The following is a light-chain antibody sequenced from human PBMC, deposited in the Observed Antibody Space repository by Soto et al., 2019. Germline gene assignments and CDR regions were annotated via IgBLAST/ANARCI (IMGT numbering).Light chain of an antibody. CDR3: QQSLTSPWT. CDR1: QRISTH. Sequence: DIQMTQSPSSLSASVGDRVTITCRTSQRISTHLNWYQQRPGKAPKLLIYAASSLHSGVPSRFSGSGSGTNFTLTINTLQPEDFATYYCQQSLTSPWTFGQGTKVDIK. CDR2: AAS. J-gene: IGKJ1*01. V-gene: IGKV1-39*01.